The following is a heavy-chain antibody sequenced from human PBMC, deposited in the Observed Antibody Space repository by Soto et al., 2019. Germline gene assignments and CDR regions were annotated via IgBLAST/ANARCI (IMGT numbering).Heavy chain of an antibody. Sequence: VQLLESGGGLVQPGGSLRHSCAASGFTFSSYAMSWVRQAPGKGLEWVSAISGSGGSTYYADSVKGRFTISRDKSKNTLYLQMNSRRAEDTAVYYCAKDSVVVLSAKLNYYYGMDVWGQGTTVTVSS. CDR2: ISGSGGST. CDR3: AKDSVVVLSAKLNYYYGMDV. CDR1: GFTFSSYA. D-gene: IGHD2-15*01. J-gene: IGHJ6*02. V-gene: IGHV3-23*01.